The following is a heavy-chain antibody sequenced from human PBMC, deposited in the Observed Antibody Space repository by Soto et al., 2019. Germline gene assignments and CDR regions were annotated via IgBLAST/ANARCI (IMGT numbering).Heavy chain of an antibody. V-gene: IGHV4-59*01. Sequence: QVQLQESGPGLVKPSETMSLTCTVSGGSISSSYWRWIRQPPGKGLEWIGYIYYTGSTNYNPSLKSRVTMSLDTSKNQFSLKLRSVTAADTAVYYCARDAPVSSYFDYWGQGTLVTVSS. J-gene: IGHJ4*02. CDR2: IYYTGST. CDR1: GGSISSSY. CDR3: ARDAPVSSYFDY.